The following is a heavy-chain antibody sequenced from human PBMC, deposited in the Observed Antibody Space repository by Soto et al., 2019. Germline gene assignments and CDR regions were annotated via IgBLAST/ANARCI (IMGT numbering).Heavy chain of an antibody. CDR2: IYYSGST. CDR3: ARHGNDSSGFDAFDI. J-gene: IGHJ3*02. Sequence: SETLSLTCAVYGGSFSGYYWSWIRQPPGKGLEWIGYIYYSGSTNYNPSLKSRVTISVDTSKNQFSLKLSSVTAADTAVYYCARHGNDSSGFDAFDIWGQGTMVTVSS. D-gene: IGHD3-22*01. V-gene: IGHV4-59*08. CDR1: GGSFSGYY.